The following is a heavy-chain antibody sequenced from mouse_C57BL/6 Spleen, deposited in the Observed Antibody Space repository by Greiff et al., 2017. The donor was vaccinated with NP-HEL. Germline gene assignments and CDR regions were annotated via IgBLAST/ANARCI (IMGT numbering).Heavy chain of an antibody. CDR3: ARRGIPSTMVTTGFAY. D-gene: IGHD2-2*01. CDR1: GYTFTSYG. CDR2: IYPRSGNT. J-gene: IGHJ3*01. V-gene: IGHV1-81*01. Sequence: QVQLQQSGAELARPGASVKLSCKASGYTFTSYGISWVKQRTGQGLEWIGEIYPRSGNTYYNEKFKGKATLTADKSSSTAYMELRSLTSEDSAVYFCARRGIPSTMVTTGFAYWGQGTLVTVSA.